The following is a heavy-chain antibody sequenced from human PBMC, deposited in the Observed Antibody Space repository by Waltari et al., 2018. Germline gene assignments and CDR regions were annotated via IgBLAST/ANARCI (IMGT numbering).Heavy chain of an antibody. CDR1: GFTFSSYA. V-gene: IGHV3-30*01. J-gene: IGHJ4*02. D-gene: IGHD6-19*01. Sequence: QVQLVESGGGVVQPGRSLRLSCAASGFTFSSYAMHWVRQAPGKGLGWVAVISYDGSNKYYADSVKGRFTISRDNSKNTLYLQMNSLRAEDTAVYYCAREQWLVLDYWGQGTLVTVSS. CDR2: ISYDGSNK. CDR3: AREQWLVLDY.